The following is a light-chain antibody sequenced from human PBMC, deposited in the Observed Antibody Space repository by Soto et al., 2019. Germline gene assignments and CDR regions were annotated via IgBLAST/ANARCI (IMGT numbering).Light chain of an antibody. Sequence: QSALTQPASVSGSPGQSITISCTGTSSDVGSYNLFSWYQQHPGKAPKLMIYEGSKRHSGVSNRFSGSKSGNTASLTISGLQAEDEADYYCCSYAGSSTLVVFGGGTKMTVL. V-gene: IGLV2-23*03. CDR3: CSYAGSSTLVV. CDR2: EGS. CDR1: SSDVGSYNL. J-gene: IGLJ2*01.